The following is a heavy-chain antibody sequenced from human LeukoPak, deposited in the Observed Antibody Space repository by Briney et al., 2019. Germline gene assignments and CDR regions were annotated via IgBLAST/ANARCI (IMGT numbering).Heavy chain of an antibody. J-gene: IGHJ6*02. Sequence: PSETLSLTCTVSGGSISSSSYYWGWIRQSPGKGLEWIGSIYYSGSTYYNPSLKSRVTISVDTSKNQFSLKLSSVTAADTAVYYCARTAAAGTGARDYYYYGMDVWGQGTTVTVSS. CDR3: ARTAAAGTGARDYYYYGMDV. D-gene: IGHD6-13*01. V-gene: IGHV4-39*01. CDR1: GGSISSSSYY. CDR2: IYYSGST.